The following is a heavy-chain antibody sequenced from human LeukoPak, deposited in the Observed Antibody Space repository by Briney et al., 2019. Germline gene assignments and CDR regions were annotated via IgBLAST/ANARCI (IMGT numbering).Heavy chain of an antibody. D-gene: IGHD2-21*02. CDR3: AKDRLAYCGGDCPDYFDY. Sequence: GGSLRLSCAASGFTFDDYAMHWVRQAPGKGLEWVSLISWDGGSTYYADSVKGRFTISRDNSTNSLYLQMNSLRAEDTALYYCAKDRLAYCGGDCPDYFDYWGQGTLVTVSS. V-gene: IGHV3-43D*03. CDR2: ISWDGGST. CDR1: GFTFDDYA. J-gene: IGHJ4*02.